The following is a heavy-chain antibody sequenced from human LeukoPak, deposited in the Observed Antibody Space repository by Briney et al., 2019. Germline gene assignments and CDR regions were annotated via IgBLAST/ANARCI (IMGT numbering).Heavy chain of an antibody. CDR1: GGTFSSYA. CDR2: IIPIFGTA. J-gene: IGHJ4*02. D-gene: IGHD3-22*01. Sequence: SVKVSCKASGGTFSSYAISWVRQAPGQGLEWMGGIIPIFGTANYAQKFQGRVTITADKSTSTAYMELSSLRSEDTAVYYCASTGYYYDSSGYHRAAFDYWGQGTLVTVSS. CDR3: ASTGYYYDSSGYHRAAFDY. V-gene: IGHV1-69*06.